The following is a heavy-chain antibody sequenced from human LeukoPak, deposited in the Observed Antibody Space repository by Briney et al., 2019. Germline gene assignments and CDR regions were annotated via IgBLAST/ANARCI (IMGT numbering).Heavy chain of an antibody. CDR3: ARSWFGELFDGLPFDY. CDR1: GFTFSSYSMN. J-gene: IGHJ4*02. CDR2: IYYSGST. Sequence: GSLRLSCAASGFTFSSYSMNWVRQAPGKGLEWIGSIYYSGSTYYNPSLKSRVTISVDTSKNQFSLKLSSVTAADTAVYYCARSWFGELFDGLPFDYWGQGTLVTVST. V-gene: IGHV4-59*05. D-gene: IGHD3-10*01.